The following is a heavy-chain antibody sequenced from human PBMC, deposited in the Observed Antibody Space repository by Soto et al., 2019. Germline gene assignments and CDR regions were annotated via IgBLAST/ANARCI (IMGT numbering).Heavy chain of an antibody. D-gene: IGHD1-26*01. J-gene: IGHJ4*02. CDR3: ARREIQGPIDY. Sequence: SQTLPLTCTVSGGSISSINWWGWIRQPPGKGLEWIGYIYYSGTTYYNPSLKSRVTMSVDTSKNQFSLKLTSVTAVDTAVYYCARREIQGPIDYWGQGTLVTVSS. CDR1: GGSISSINW. V-gene: IGHV4-28*02. CDR2: IYYSGTT.